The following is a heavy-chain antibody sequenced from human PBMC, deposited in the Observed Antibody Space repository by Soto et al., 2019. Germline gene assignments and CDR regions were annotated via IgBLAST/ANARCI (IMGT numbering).Heavy chain of an antibody. CDR1: GGSISSYY. V-gene: IGHV4-59*01. CDR2: IYYSGST. CDR3: ARGMAVTTHYFDY. Sequence: SETLSLTCTVSGGSISSYYWSWIRQPPGKGLEWIGYIYYSGSTNYNPSLKSRVNISVDTSKNQFSLKMSSVTAADTAAYYCARGMAVTTHYFDYWGQGTLVTVSS. D-gene: IGHD4-17*01. J-gene: IGHJ4*02.